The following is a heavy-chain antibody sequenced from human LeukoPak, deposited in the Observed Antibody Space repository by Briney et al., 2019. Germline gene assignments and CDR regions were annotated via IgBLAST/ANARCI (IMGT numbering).Heavy chain of an antibody. CDR2: INSDESGT. J-gene: IGHJ4*02. CDR1: GFSFSSYW. D-gene: IGHD6-19*01. V-gene: IGHV3-74*01. CDR3: AGGRYSSVWY. Sequence: GGSLRLSCVASGFSFSSYWMHWVRHAPGKGLVWVLRINSDESGTTYADSVKGRYTISRDNAKNTLYQQMNNLRAEDTAVYYCAGGRYSSVWYWGQGTLVTVSS.